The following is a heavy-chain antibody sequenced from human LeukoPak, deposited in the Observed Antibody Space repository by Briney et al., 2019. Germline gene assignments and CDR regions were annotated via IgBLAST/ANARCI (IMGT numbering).Heavy chain of an antibody. D-gene: IGHD2-21*01. CDR1: GGTFSSYA. Sequence: SVKVSCKASGGTFSSYAISWARQAPGQGLEWMGGIIPIFGTANYAQKFQGRVTFTADESTSTAYMELSSLRSEDTAVYYCARAGCGGDCYDYWRQGTLVTVSS. J-gene: IGHJ4*02. CDR2: IIPIFGTA. V-gene: IGHV1-69*13. CDR3: ARAGCGGDCYDY.